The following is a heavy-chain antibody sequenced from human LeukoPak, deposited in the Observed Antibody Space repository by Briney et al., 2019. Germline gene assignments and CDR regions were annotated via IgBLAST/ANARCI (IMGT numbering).Heavy chain of an antibody. CDR3: ARVLGSGWPLDY. Sequence: AAVTVSCKASGSTFTFYGFSWVRHPHAPGHEWVGWISAYNGNTNYAQKLQGRVTMTTDTSTSTAYMELRSLRSDDTAVYYCARVLGSGWPLDYWGQGTLVTVSS. J-gene: IGHJ4*02. D-gene: IGHD6-19*01. V-gene: IGHV1-18*01. CDR1: GSTFTFYG. CDR2: ISAYNGNT.